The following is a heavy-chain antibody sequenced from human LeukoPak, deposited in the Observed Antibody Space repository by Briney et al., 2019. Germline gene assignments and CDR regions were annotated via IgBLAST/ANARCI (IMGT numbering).Heavy chain of an antibody. D-gene: IGHD3-22*01. V-gene: IGHV1-18*01. Sequence: GASVKVSCKASGYTFTSYGISWVRQAPGQGLEWMGWISAYNGNTNYAQKLQGRVTITTDESTSTAYMELSSLRSEDTAVYYCARDGRSGYYDSSGLDYWGQGTLVTVSS. CDR3: ARDGRSGYYDSSGLDY. CDR1: GYTFTSYG. CDR2: ISAYNGNT. J-gene: IGHJ4*02.